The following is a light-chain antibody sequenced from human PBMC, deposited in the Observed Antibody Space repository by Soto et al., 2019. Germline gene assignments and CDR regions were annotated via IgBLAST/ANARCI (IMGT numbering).Light chain of an antibody. CDR1: SSDVGRYNL. J-gene: IGLJ1*01. CDR3: CSYAGIYV. CDR2: EVT. V-gene: IGLV2-23*02. Sequence: QSVLTQPASVSGSPGQSITISCTGTSSDVGRYNLVSWYQQHPGKAPKLMIYEVTKRPSGVSNRFSGSKSGRTAFLTISGLQAEDEGDYYCCSYAGIYVFGTGTKVTVL.